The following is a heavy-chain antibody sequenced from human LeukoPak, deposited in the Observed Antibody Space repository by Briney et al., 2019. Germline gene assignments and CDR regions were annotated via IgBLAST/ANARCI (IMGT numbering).Heavy chain of an antibody. V-gene: IGHV1-2*02. CDR3: ARLANWEKYYFDY. CDR1: GYTFTSYD. J-gene: IGHJ4*02. D-gene: IGHD7-27*01. Sequence: ASVKVSCKASGYTFTSYDINWVRQATGQGLEWMGWINPNSGGTNYAQKFQGRVTMTRDTSISTAYMELSRLRSDDTAVYYCARLANWEKYYFDYWGQGTLVTVSS. CDR2: INPNSGGT.